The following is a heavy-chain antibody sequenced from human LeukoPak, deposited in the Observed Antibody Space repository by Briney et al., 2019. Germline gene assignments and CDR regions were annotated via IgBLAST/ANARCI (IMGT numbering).Heavy chain of an antibody. J-gene: IGHJ6*04. CDR2: ISSNGGST. CDR3: VKGSAVPDAYYYYGMDV. V-gene: IGHV3-64D*06. D-gene: IGHD3-3*01. Sequence: GGSLRLSCSASGFTFSSYAMHCLRHAPGKGLEYLSPISSNGGSTYYADSVKGRFTISRDNSKNTLYLQMSSLRAEDTAVYYSVKGSAVPDAYYYYGMDVWGKGTTVTVSS. CDR1: GFTFSSYA.